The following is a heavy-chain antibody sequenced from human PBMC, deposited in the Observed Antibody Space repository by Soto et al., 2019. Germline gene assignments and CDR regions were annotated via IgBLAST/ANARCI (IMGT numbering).Heavy chain of an antibody. CDR2: INPSGGST. Sequence: QVQLVQSGAEVKKPGASVKVSCKASGYTFTSYYMHWVRQAPGQGLEWMGIINPSGGSTSYAQKFQGRVTMTRDTSTGTVYMELSSLRSEDTAVYYCARRFPRAGHAFDIWGQGTMVTVSS. CDR1: GYTFTSYY. CDR3: ARRFPRAGHAFDI. V-gene: IGHV1-46*03. J-gene: IGHJ3*02. D-gene: IGHD2-21*01.